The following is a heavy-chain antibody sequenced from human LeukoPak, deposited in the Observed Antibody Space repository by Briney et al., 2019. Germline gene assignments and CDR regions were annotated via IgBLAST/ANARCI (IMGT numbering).Heavy chain of an antibody. CDR3: AKYERNDFRKEFDS. CDR1: GFTFSSYA. D-gene: IGHD1-1*01. V-gene: IGHV3-23*01. Sequence: GGSLRLSCAASGFTFSSYAMSWVRQAPGKGLEWVSGLSGSGYSTYYADSVKGRFTISRDNSKNTLYLQMNSLRAEDAAVYYCAKYERNDFRKEFDSWGQGTLVTVSS. J-gene: IGHJ4*02. CDR2: LSGSGYST.